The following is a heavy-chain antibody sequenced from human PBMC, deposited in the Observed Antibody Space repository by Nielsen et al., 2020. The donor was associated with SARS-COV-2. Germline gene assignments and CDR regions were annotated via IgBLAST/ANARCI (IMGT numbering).Heavy chain of an antibody. CDR2: IYYNGDS. J-gene: IGHJ5*02. CDR1: GDSITTYY. CDR3: ARRDFLDP. D-gene: IGHD2/OR15-2a*01. Sequence: SETLSLTCTISGDSITTYYWSWIRQPPGKGLEWIGNIYYNGDSNYNPSLKSRVTISMDTSKNQFSLKLTSVTAADTAVYYCARRDFLDPWGQGTLVTVSS. V-gene: IGHV4-59*01.